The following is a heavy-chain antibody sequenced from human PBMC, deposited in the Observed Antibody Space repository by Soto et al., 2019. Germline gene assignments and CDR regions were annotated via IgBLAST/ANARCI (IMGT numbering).Heavy chain of an antibody. V-gene: IGHV1-18*01. CDR1: GYTFTSYG. CDR2: ISTYNGNT. CDR3: ARDREYNWNYNWFDP. D-gene: IGHD1-7*01. J-gene: IGHJ5*02. Sequence: ASVKVSCKDSGYTFTSYGIIWVRQAPGQGLEWMGWISTYNGNTNFTQKLQGRVTMTTDTSTSTAYMELRSLRSDDTAVYYCARDREYNWNYNWFDPWGQGTLVTVS.